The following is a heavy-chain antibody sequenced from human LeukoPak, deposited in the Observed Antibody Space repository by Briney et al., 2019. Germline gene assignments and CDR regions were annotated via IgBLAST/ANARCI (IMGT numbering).Heavy chain of an antibody. Sequence: GRSPRLSCAASGFTFSSYAMHWVRQAPGKGLEWVAVISYDGSNKYYADSVKGRFTISRDNSKNTLYLQMNSLRAEDTAVYYCARMGIAVAGVFDYWGQGTLGTVSS. CDR2: ISYDGSNK. CDR1: GFTFSSYA. CDR3: ARMGIAVAGVFDY. V-gene: IGHV3-30*04. J-gene: IGHJ4*02. D-gene: IGHD6-19*01.